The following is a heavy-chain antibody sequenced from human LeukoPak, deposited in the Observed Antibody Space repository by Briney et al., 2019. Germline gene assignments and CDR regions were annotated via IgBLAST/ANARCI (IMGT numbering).Heavy chain of an antibody. CDR3: AKDPHDYSNYLNWFDP. J-gene: IGHJ5*02. CDR2: IRYDGSNK. D-gene: IGHD4-11*01. CDR1: GFTFSSYG. Sequence: GESLRLSCAASGFTFSSYGMHWVRQAPGKGLEWVAFIRYDGSNKYYADSVKGRFTISRDNSKNTLYLQMNSLRAEDTAVYYCAKDPHDYSNYLNWFDPWGQGTLVTVSS. V-gene: IGHV3-30*02.